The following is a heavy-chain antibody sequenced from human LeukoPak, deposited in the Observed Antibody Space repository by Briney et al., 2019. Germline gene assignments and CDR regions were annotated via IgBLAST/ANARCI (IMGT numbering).Heavy chain of an antibody. J-gene: IGHJ4*02. Sequence: TSETLSLTCAVYGGSFSGYYWSWIRQPPGKGLEWIGEINHSGSTNYNPSLKSRVTISVDTSKNQFSLKLSSVTAADTAVYYCARAMVTFRRLAYYFDYWGQGTLVTVSS. D-gene: IGHD5-18*01. CDR1: GGSFSGYY. CDR3: ARAMVTFRRLAYYFDY. V-gene: IGHV4-34*01. CDR2: INHSGST.